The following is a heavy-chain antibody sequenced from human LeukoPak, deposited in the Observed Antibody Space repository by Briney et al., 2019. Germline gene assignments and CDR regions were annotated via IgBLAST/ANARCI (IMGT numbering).Heavy chain of an antibody. D-gene: IGHD6-13*01. V-gene: IGHV7-4-1*02. CDR2: INTNTGNP. CDR1: GYTFTSYA. CDR3: ARVDSSSWYSGYYYYYMDV. Sequence: GASVKVSCKASGYTFTSYAMNWVRQTPGQGLEWMGWINTNTGNPTYAQGFTGRFVFSLDTSVSTAYLQISSLKAEDTAVYYCARVDSSSWYSGYYYYYMDVWGKGTTVTVSS. J-gene: IGHJ6*03.